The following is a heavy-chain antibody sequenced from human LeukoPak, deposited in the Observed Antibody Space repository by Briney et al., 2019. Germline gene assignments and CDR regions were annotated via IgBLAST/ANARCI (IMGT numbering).Heavy chain of an antibody. CDR1: GFTFSSYA. Sequence: GGSLRLSCAASGFTFSSYAMSWVRQAPGKGLEWVSYVSMSSSFKYYADSVRGRFTVSRDNAKNSLYLQMNSLRAEDTAVYYCATNGGDNSFDSWGQGTLVIVSS. J-gene: IGHJ4*02. CDR2: VSMSSSFK. CDR3: ATNGGDNSFDS. V-gene: IGHV3-48*01. D-gene: IGHD4-23*01.